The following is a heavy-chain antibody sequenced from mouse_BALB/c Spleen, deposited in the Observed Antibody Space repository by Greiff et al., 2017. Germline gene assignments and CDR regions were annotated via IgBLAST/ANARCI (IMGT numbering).Heavy chain of an antibody. CDR2: ISSGGGST. CDR1: GFAFSSYD. V-gene: IGHV5-12-1*01. J-gene: IGHJ4*01. Sequence: EVQRVESGGGLVKPGGSLKLSCAASGFAFSSYDMSWVRQTPEKRLEWVAYISSGGGSTYYPDTVKGRFTISRDNAENTLYLQMSSLKSEDTAMKSFARHEGVGGLRRRGYYAMDYWGQGTSVTVSS. D-gene: IGHD2-4*01. CDR3: ARHEGVGGLRRRGYYAMDY.